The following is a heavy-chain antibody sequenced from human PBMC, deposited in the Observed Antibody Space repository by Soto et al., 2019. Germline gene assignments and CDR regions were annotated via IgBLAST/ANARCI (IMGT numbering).Heavy chain of an antibody. V-gene: IGHV3-7*01. Sequence: SLRASPGSSGFRFCTDWRCWGSPDPGKGGEWVATKKQEGSNKYYVDSGRGRFTTPRENAESTLYLQMSSLRAEDRVIFYCVRGCGRRNSPYYLDVWGKPTTVPV. J-gene: IGHJ6*03. CDR3: VRGCGRRNSPYYLDV. CDR2: KKQEGSNK. CDR1: GFRFCTDW. D-gene: IGHD2-15*01.